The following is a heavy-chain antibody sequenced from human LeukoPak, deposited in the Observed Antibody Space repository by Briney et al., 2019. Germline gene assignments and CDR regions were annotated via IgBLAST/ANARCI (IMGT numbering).Heavy chain of an antibody. CDR2: INPNSGGT. J-gene: IGHJ6*03. D-gene: IGHD2-2*01. V-gene: IGHV1-2*02. Sequence: ASVKVSCKASGYTFTGYYMHWVRQAPGQGLEWMGWINPNSGGTNYAQKLQGRVTMTTDTSTSTAYMELRSLRSDDTAVYYCAFQQDYYYYMDVWGKGTTVTVSS. CDR3: AFQQDYYYYMDV. CDR1: GYTFTGYY.